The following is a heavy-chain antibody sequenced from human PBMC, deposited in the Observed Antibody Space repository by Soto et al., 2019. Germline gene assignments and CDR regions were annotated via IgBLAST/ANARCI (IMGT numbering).Heavy chain of an antibody. D-gene: IGHD5-18*01. Sequence: EGQLVESGGGLVQPGGSLKLSCAASGFTFTDSAIHWVRQTSEKGLEWVGRIRNKVNTYATAYAESGKGRFTISRDDSLNTVYLQMNSLKTEDTAVYYCTRRRDWTAMDPLDYWGQGTLVTVSS. CDR2: IRNKVNTYAT. J-gene: IGHJ4*02. CDR3: TRRRDWTAMDPLDY. CDR1: GFTFTDSA. V-gene: IGHV3-73*02.